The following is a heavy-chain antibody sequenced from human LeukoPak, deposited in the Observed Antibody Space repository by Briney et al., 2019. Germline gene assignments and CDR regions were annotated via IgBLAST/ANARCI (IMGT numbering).Heavy chain of an antibody. Sequence: PGGSLRLSCAVSGFTFTSYTMNWVRQAPGKGLEWVSSISGSSGSIYYADSMKGRFTISRDNAKNSLYLQMSSLRAEDTAVYYCARDKYGDYSFDYWGQGTLVTVSS. V-gene: IGHV3-21*01. D-gene: IGHD4-11*01. CDR2: ISGSSGSI. CDR3: ARDKYGDYSFDY. CDR1: GFTFTSYT. J-gene: IGHJ4*02.